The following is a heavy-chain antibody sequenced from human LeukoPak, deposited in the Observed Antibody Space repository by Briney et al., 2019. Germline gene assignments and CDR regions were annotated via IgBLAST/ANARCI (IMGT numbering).Heavy chain of an antibody. J-gene: IGHJ3*02. V-gene: IGHV3-23*01. Sequence: PGGSLRLSCAASGFTFSSYAMSWVRQAPGKGLEWVSAISGSGGSTYYADSVKGRFTISRDNSKNTLYLQMNSLRAEDTAVYYCAKDPDFWSGYYSYAFDIWGQGTMVTVSS. D-gene: IGHD3-3*01. CDR2: ISGSGGST. CDR1: GFTFSSYA. CDR3: AKDPDFWSGYYSYAFDI.